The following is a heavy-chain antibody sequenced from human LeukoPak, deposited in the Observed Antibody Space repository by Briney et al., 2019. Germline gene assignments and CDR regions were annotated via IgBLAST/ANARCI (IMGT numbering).Heavy chain of an antibody. Sequence: ASVKVSCKASGYTFTSYDINWVRQATGQGLEWMGWMNPNSGNTGYAQKFQGRVTMTRNTSISTAYMELSSLRSEDTAVYYCARGVDYYNWFDPWDQGTLVTVSS. J-gene: IGHJ5*02. V-gene: IGHV1-8*01. CDR1: GYTFTSYD. CDR2: MNPNSGNT. CDR3: ARGVDYYNWFDP. D-gene: IGHD5-12*01.